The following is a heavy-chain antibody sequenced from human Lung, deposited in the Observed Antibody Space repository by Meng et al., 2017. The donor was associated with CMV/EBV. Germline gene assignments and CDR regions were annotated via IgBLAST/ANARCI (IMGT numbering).Heavy chain of an antibody. Sequence: GELQESGPGLVKPSGPLSLTCAVSGGSISSSNWWSWVRQPPGKGLEWIGEIYHSGSTNYNPSLKSRVTISVDKSKNQFSLKLSSVTAADTAVYYCASFPPPGKQWLVTDYWGQGTLVTVSS. J-gene: IGHJ4*02. CDR1: GGSISSSNW. CDR2: IYHSGST. V-gene: IGHV4-4*02. D-gene: IGHD6-19*01. CDR3: ASFPPPGKQWLVTDY.